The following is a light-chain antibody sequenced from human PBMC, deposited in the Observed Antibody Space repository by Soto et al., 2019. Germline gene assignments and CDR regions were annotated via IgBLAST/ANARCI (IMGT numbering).Light chain of an antibody. CDR2: DVS. J-gene: IGLJ2*01. CDR3: SSYTSSSTLVV. Sequence: QSALTQPASVSRSPGQSITISCTGTSSDVGGYNYVSWYQQHPGKAPKLMIYDVSNRPSGVSNRLSGSKSGNTASLTISGLQAEDEADYYCSSYTSSSTLVVFGGGTKLTVL. V-gene: IGLV2-14*01. CDR1: SSDVGGYNY.